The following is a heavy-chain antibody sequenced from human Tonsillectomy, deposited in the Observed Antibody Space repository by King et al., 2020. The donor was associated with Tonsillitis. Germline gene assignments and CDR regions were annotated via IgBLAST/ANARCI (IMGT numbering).Heavy chain of an antibody. D-gene: IGHD6-13*01. CDR3: ARQTPAAGRGNWFYP. CDR2: IYYSGST. CDR1: GGSISSSSYY. J-gene: IGHJ5*02. Sequence: QLQESGPGLVKPSETLSLTCTVSGGSISSSSYYWGWIRQPPGKGLEWIGSIYYSGSTYYNQTLKSRVTISVDTSKNQFSLKLSSVTAADTAVYYCARQTPAAGRGNWFYPWGQGTLVTVSS. V-gene: IGHV4-39*07.